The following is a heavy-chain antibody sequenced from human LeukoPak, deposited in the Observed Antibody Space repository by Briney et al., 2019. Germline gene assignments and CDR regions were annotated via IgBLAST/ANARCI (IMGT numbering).Heavy chain of an antibody. CDR3: ARGRAVTQVWVEFDS. CDR2: IRDSGET. J-gene: IGHJ5*01. V-gene: IGHV3-66*02. Sequence: GGSLRLSCAGSGFSVSNYYMNWVRQAPGKGLEWVSLIRDSGETFYADSVKGRFTISRDNPKNTVYLQMNRLRVEDTAVYFCARGRAVTQVWVEFDSWGQGTLVTVSS. D-gene: IGHD3-16*01. CDR1: GFSVSNYY.